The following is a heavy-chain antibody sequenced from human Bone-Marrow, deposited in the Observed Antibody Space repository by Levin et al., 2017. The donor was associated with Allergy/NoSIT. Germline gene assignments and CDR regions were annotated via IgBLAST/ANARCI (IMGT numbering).Heavy chain of an antibody. Sequence: TGGSLRLSCAASGFTFSSYAMSWVRQAPGKGLEWVSGISGSGGSTYYADSVKGRFTISRDNSENTLYLQMNSLRAEDTAVYYCAKERTRILRFLEWFERWGQGTLVTVSS. J-gene: IGHJ5*02. CDR2: ISGSGGST. D-gene: IGHD3-3*01. CDR1: GFTFSSYA. V-gene: IGHV3-23*01. CDR3: AKERTRILRFLEWFER.